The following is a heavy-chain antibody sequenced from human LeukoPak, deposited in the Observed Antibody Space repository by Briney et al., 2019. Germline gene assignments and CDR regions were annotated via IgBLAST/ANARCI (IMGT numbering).Heavy chain of an antibody. CDR2: ISERGGST. V-gene: IGHV3-23*01. J-gene: IGHJ4*02. CDR1: GITLSNYG. Sequence: PGESLRLSCVVSGITLSNYGMSWVRQAPGKGLEWVSGISERGGSTNYADSVKGRFIISRDTSKNTVYLQMNSLRAEDTAVYFCAKRGVVIRGFLIMGFHKEANHFDHWGQGILVTVSS. D-gene: IGHD3-10*01. CDR3: AKRGVVIRGFLIMGFHKEANHFDH.